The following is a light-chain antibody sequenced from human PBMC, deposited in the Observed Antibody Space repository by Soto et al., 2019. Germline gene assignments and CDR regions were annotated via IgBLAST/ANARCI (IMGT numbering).Light chain of an antibody. Sequence: QSVLTQPPSASGSPGQSVTISCTGTSSDVGGYNYVSWYQQHPGKAPKLMIYEVTKRPSGVPDRFSGSKSGNTASLTVSGLQAEDEADYYCCSYAGSNNLEVFGGGTKLTVL. V-gene: IGLV2-8*01. J-gene: IGLJ2*01. CDR1: SSDVGGYNY. CDR3: CSYAGSNNLEV. CDR2: EVT.